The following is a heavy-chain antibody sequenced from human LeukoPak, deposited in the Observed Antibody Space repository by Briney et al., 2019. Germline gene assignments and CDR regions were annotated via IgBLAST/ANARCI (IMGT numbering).Heavy chain of an antibody. D-gene: IGHD3-9*01. CDR1: GCSISSGSYY. Sequence: PSETLSLTCTVSGCSISSGSYYWGWIRQPAGTGLEWIGRIYTSGSTNYNPSPKSRVTISVNTSKNQFSLKLSSVTAADTAVYYCARASIWYYDILTGYYDYWGQGTLVTVSS. CDR3: ARASIWYYDILTGYYDY. V-gene: IGHV4-61*02. CDR2: IYTSGST. J-gene: IGHJ4*02.